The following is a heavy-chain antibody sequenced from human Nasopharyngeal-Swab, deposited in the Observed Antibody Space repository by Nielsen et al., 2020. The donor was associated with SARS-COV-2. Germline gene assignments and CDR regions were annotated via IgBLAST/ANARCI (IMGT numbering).Heavy chain of an antibody. Sequence: ESLKISCTVSGGSISSYYWSWIRQPPGKGLEWIGYIYYSGSTISVDTSKNQFSLKLSSVTAADTAVYYCARVKTEGIFGVVNYFDYWGQGTLVTVSS. V-gene: IGHV4-59*01. CDR2: IYYSGS. J-gene: IGHJ4*02. CDR3: ARVKTEGIFGVVNYFDY. D-gene: IGHD3-3*01. CDR1: GGSISSYY.